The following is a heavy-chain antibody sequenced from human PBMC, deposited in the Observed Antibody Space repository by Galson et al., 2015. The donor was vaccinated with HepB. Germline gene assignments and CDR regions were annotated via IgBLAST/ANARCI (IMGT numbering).Heavy chain of an antibody. Sequence: SLRLSCAASGFTFSSYGMHWVRQAPGKGLEWVAVISYDGSNKYYADSVKGRFTISRDNSKNTLYLQMNSLRAEDTAVYYCAKDRGSGYYYYGMDVWGQGTTVTVSS. V-gene: IGHV3-30*18. D-gene: IGHD6-25*01. CDR3: AKDRGSGYYYYGMDV. J-gene: IGHJ6*02. CDR1: GFTFSSYG. CDR2: ISYDGSNK.